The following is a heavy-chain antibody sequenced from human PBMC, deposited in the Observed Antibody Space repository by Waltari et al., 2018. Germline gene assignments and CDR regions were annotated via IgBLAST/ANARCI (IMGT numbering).Heavy chain of an antibody. CDR2: SSYRAQSYST. J-gene: IGHJ4*02. D-gene: IGHD3-22*01. V-gene: IGHV3-72*01. Sequence: VRLVESGGTVVQPGGPLRLSCTASGFSLSEYYMDWLRPAPGKGLEGVGRSSYRAQSYSTDYGASVEGRFTISRDEAKNSLYLQMDRLKTDDTAVYFCSRAIFSSGFYYLDYWGQGTLVTVSS. CDR1: GFSLSEYY. CDR3: SRAIFSSGFYYLDY.